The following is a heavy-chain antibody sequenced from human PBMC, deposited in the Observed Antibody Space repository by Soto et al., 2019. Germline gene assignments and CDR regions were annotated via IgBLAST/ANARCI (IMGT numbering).Heavy chain of an antibody. CDR3: ARVGLNVFRAANDSYTWFEP. J-gene: IGHJ5*02. Sequence: GGSLRLSCTASGFTFSHYALHWLRQTPGKGLEWVAYISYHGNTEKYADSVKGRFTISRDNYKKEVYLQMNSLRIEDTAVYYCARVGLNVFRAANDSYTWFEPWGQGNLVNVSS. V-gene: IGHV3-30*04. D-gene: IGHD6-25*01. CDR1: GFTFSHYA. CDR2: ISYHGNTE.